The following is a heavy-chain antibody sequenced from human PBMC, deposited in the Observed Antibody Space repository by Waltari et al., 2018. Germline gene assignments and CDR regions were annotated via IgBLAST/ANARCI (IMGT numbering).Heavy chain of an antibody. CDR2: ISSSISTI. V-gene: IGHV3-48*01. Sequence: EVQLVESGGGLVQPGGSLRLSCAASGFTFSSYRINWVRQAPGKGLEWVSYISSSISTIYYADSVKGRFTISRDNAKNSLYLQMNSLRAEDTAVYYCARDVRVREAGTNYWGQGTLVTVSS. CDR3: ARDVRVREAGTNY. CDR1: GFTFSSYR. J-gene: IGHJ4*02. D-gene: IGHD6-19*01.